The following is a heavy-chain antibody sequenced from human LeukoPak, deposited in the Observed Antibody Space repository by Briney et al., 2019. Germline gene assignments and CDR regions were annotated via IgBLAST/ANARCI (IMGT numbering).Heavy chain of an antibody. D-gene: IGHD2-2*01. CDR1: GFTFSSYA. V-gene: IGHV3-23*01. CDR2: ISGSGGST. CDR3: ARLFRRSSLSYYYMDV. J-gene: IGHJ6*03. Sequence: GGSLRLSCAASGFTFSSYAMSWVRQAPGKGLEWVSTISGSGGSTYYADSVKGRFTISRDNAKNSLYLQMNSLRAEDTALYYCARLFRRSSLSYYYMDVWGKGTTVTVSS.